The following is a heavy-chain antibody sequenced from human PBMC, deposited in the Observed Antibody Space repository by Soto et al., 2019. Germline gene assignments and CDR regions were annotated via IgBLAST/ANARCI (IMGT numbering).Heavy chain of an antibody. CDR3: ARDRTKVVVVAATLDY. V-gene: IGHV3-30-3*01. D-gene: IGHD2-15*01. J-gene: IGHJ4*02. CDR1: GFTFSSYA. CDR2: ISYDGSNK. Sequence: GGSLRLSCAASGFTFSSYAMHWVRQAPGKGLEWVAVISYDGSNKYYADSVKGRFTISRDNSKNTLYLQMNSLRAEDTAVYYCARDRTKVVVVAATLDYWGQGTLVTVSS.